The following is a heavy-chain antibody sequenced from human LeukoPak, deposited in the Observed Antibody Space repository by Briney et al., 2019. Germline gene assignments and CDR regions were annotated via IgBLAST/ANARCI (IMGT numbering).Heavy chain of an antibody. CDR1: GYTFTSYY. V-gene: IGHV1-46*01. J-gene: IGHJ4*02. CDR2: INPSGGST. CDR3: ARTARHNRGKIWSGYYLLEY. D-gene: IGHD3-3*01. Sequence: GASVKVSCKASGYTFTSYYMHWVRQAPGQGLEWMGIINPSGGSTSYAQKFQGRVTMTRDTSKNQFSLKLSSVTAADTAVYYCARTARHNRGKIWSGYYLLEYWGQGTLVTVSS.